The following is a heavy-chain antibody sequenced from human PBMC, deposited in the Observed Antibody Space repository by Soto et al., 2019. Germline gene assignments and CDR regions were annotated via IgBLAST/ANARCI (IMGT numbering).Heavy chain of an antibody. D-gene: IGHD6-19*01. CDR1: GFTFSSYG. J-gene: IGHJ6*02. CDR3: ARELRHPRSSGWYYYYYGMDV. CDR2: IWYDGSNK. V-gene: IGHV3-33*01. Sequence: GGSLRLSCAASGFTFSSYGMHWVRQAPGKGLEWVAVIWYDGSNKYYADSVKGRFTISRDNSKNTLYLQMNSLRAEDTAVYYCARELRHPRSSGWYYYYYGMDVWGQGTTVTVSS.